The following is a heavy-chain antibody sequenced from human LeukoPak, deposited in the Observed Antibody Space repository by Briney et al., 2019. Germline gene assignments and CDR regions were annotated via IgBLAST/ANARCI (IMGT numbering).Heavy chain of an antibody. J-gene: IGHJ4*02. Sequence: SSETLSLTCAVYGGSFSGYYWSWIRQPPGKGLEWIGEINHSGSTNYNPSLKSRVTISVDTSKNQFSLKLSSVTAADTAVYYCARGSITMVRGVPPGYWGQGTLVTVSS. CDR1: GGSFSGYY. CDR2: INHSGST. D-gene: IGHD3-10*01. CDR3: ARGSITMVRGVPPGY. V-gene: IGHV4-34*01.